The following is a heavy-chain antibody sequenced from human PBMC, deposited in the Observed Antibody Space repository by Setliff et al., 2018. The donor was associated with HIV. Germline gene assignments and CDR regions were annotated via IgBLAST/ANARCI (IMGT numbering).Heavy chain of an antibody. D-gene: IGHD3-3*01. Sequence: SGGSLRLSCEGSGFTFSRAPMSWVRQAPGKGLEWVGRIKSKTDDGSIDYAVPVKGRFTISRDDSKNTLYLQMNGLQTEDTAVYYCRSQVGDNSFWSGIVTWGQGTLVTVSS. CDR2: IKSKTDDGSI. CDR1: GFTFSRAP. V-gene: IGHV3-15*01. J-gene: IGHJ4*02. CDR3: RSQVGDNSFWSGIVT.